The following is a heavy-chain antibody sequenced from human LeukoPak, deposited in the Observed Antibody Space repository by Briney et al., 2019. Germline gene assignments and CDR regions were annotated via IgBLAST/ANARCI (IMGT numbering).Heavy chain of an antibody. J-gene: IGHJ1*01. V-gene: IGHV3-64*01. Sequence: GGSLRLSCAASGFSFMNAWMIWVRQAPGKGLEYVSAISSNGGSTYYANSVKGRFTISRDNSKNTLYLQMGSLRAEDMAVYYCARAGGRWELPGYFQHWGQGTLVTVSS. CDR3: ARAGGRWELPGYFQH. CDR2: ISSNGGST. CDR1: GFSFMNAW. D-gene: IGHD1-26*01.